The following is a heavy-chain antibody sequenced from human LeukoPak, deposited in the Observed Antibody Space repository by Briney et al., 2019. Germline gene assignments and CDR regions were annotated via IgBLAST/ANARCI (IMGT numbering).Heavy chain of an antibody. CDR3: ARDRAEGKTWVEFDP. J-gene: IGHJ5*02. CDR2: IYSDGVT. V-gene: IGHV3-66*02. Sequence: GGSLRLSCAASGFIVNSYAMSWVRQAPGKGLAWVSLIYSDGVTQYADSVKGRFTISRDNSKNTLYLQMNSLKDEDTAVYFCARDRAEGKTWVEFDPWGQGTLVTVSS. CDR1: GFIVNSYA.